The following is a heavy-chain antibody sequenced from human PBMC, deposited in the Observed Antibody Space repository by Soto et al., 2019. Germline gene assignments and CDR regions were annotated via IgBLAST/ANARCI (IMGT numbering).Heavy chain of an antibody. V-gene: IGHV3-66*01. CDR3: AREHYGSGSYLPYFDY. Sequence: GGSLRLSCAASGFTVSSNYMSWVRQAPGKGLEWVSVIYSGGSTYYADSVKGRFTISRDNSKNTLYLQMNSLRAEDTAVYYCAREHYGSGSYLPYFDYWGQGTLVTVSS. J-gene: IGHJ4*02. CDR2: IYSGGST. D-gene: IGHD3-10*01. CDR1: GFTVSSNY.